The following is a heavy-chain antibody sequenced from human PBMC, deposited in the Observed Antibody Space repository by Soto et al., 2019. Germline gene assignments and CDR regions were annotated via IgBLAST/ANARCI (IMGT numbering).Heavy chain of an antibody. Sequence: EVQLVESGGGVVQPGGSLRLSCAASGFTFSTYWMNWVRQAPGKGLEWVANIKEDGSEAYYVDSVKGRFTISRDNAKNSLSLDMNSLREEEPAVNYGARAWGSPGRESALSYCYHVGMDVWGQGTTVTVPS. CDR3: ARAWGSPGRESALSYCYHVGMDV. V-gene: IGHV3-7*05. CDR1: GFTFSTYW. CDR2: IKEDGSEA. J-gene: IGHJ6*02. D-gene: IGHD3-16*01.